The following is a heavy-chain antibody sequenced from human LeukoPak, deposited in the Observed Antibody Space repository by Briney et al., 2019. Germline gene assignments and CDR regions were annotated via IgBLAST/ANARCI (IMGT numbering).Heavy chain of an antibody. D-gene: IGHD4-17*01. CDR1: GFTFSSYS. CDR3: ARDGRLRATSDAFDI. CDR2: ISSSSSYI. Sequence: PGGSLRPSCAASGFTFSSYSMNWVRQAPGKGLEWVSSISSSSSYIYYADSVKGRFTVSRDNAKNSLYLQMNSLRAEDTAVYYCARDGRLRATSDAFDIWGQGTMVTVSS. V-gene: IGHV3-21*01. J-gene: IGHJ3*02.